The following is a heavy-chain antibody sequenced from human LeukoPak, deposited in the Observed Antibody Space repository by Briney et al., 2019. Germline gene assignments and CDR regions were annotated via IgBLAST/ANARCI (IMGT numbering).Heavy chain of an antibody. CDR2: ISGTGGST. D-gene: IGHD1-1*01. V-gene: IGHV3-23*01. CDR1: GFTFSSYA. Sequence: GGSLRLSCAASGFTFSSYAMSWVRQAPGKGLEWVSAISGTGGSTYYADSVKGRFTISRDNSNNTLFLQMNSLRAEDTAVYYCAKVRTGHYFDYWGQGTLVTVSS. J-gene: IGHJ4*02. CDR3: AKVRTGHYFDY.